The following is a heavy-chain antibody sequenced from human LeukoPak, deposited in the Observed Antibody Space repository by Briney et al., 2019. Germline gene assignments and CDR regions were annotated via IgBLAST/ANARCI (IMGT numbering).Heavy chain of an antibody. CDR3: ARAGSNYLYFDS. CDR1: GFTFSIYS. V-gene: IGHV3-53*01. CDR2: IYSGGTT. D-gene: IGHD4-11*01. J-gene: IGHJ4*02. Sequence: GGSLRLSCAASGFTFSIYSVTWVRQAPGKGLEWVSVIYSGGTTYYADSVKGRFTISRDNSKNTLYLQMNSLRAEDTAVYYCARAGSNYLYFDSWGQGTLVTVSS.